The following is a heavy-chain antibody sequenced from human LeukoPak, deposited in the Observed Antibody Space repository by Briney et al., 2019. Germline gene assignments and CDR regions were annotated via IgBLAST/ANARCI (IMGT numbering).Heavy chain of an antibody. V-gene: IGHV1-58*02. D-gene: IGHD3-9*01. CDR1: GFTFTTSA. CDR3: AAGKDYDFLTEYY. J-gene: IGHJ4*02. CDR2: IVVGSGNT. Sequence: SVKVSCKASGFTFTTSAMHWVRQARGQRLEWIGWIVVGSGNTNYVQKFQERVTITRDMYTSTVYMELSSLRSEDTALYYCAAGKDYDFLTEYYWGQGTLVTVSS.